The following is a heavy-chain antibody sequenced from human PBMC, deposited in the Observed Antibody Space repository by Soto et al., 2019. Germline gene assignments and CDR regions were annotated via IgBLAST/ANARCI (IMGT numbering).Heavy chain of an antibody. CDR2: FIPIFGTA. V-gene: IGHV1-69*12. Sequence: QVQLVQSGAEVKKPGSSVKVSCKASGGTFSSYAISWVRQAPGQGLEWMGGFIPIFGTANYAQKFQGRVTITADESTSTAYMELSSLRSEDTAVYYCARALDIVVVVAATGWFDPWGQGTLVTVSS. D-gene: IGHD2-15*01. CDR3: ARALDIVVVVAATGWFDP. CDR1: GGTFSSYA. J-gene: IGHJ5*02.